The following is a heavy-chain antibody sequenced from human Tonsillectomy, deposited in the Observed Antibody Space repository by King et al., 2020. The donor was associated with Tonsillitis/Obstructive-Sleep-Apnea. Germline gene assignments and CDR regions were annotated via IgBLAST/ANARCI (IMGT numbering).Heavy chain of an antibody. CDR2: ISSSSSTI. J-gene: IGHJ4*02. V-gene: IGHV3-48*03. D-gene: IGHD2-2*01. CDR3: AREGCSSTSCYDY. CDR1: GFTFSSYE. Sequence: VQLVESGGGLVQPGGSLRLSCAASGFTFSSYEMNWVRQAPGKGLEWVSYISSSSSTIYYADSVKGRFTISRDNAKNSLYLQMNSLRAEDTAVYYCAREGCSSTSCYDYWGQGTLVTVSS.